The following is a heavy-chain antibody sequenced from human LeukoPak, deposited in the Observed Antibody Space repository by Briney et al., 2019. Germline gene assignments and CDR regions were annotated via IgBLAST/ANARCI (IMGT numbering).Heavy chain of an antibody. CDR1: GFTFSNFG. CDR3: AKGVDYGGNPDY. Sequence: GGSLRLSCAASGFTFSNFGLHWVRQAPGKGLEWVAVISFDGTTQYYANSVKGRFTISRDNSKNTLYLQMNSLRADDTAVYYCAKGVDYGGNPDYWGRGTLVTVSS. D-gene: IGHD4-23*01. V-gene: IGHV3-30*18. CDR2: ISFDGTTQ. J-gene: IGHJ4*02.